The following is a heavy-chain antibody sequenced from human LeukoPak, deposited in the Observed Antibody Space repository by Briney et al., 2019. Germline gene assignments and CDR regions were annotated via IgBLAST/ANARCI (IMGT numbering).Heavy chain of an antibody. CDR2: ISIGGDTT. CDR3: AKEIRPNDC. Sequence: PGGSLRLSCAASGFTFSSHGMCWVRQDPGRGLEWVSSISIGGDTTYSDSVKGRFTISRDNSKNTLYLQLDSLRAEDTAIYYCAKEIRPNDCWGQGTLVTVSS. D-gene: IGHD4-17*01. CDR1: GFTFSSHG. V-gene: IGHV3-23*01. J-gene: IGHJ4*02.